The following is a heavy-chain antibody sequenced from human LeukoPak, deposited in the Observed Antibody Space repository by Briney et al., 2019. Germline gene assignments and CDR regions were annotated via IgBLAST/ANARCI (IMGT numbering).Heavy chain of an antibody. Sequence: ASVKVSCKASGYTFTSYDINWVRQATGQGLEWMGWMNANSGDTGYAQKFQGRVTMTRDTSISTAYMELSRLRSDDTAVYYCARQLPHGYNFYYWGQGTLVTVSS. D-gene: IGHD5-24*01. CDR1: GYTFTSYD. J-gene: IGHJ4*02. V-gene: IGHV1-8*01. CDR3: ARQLPHGYNFYY. CDR2: MNANSGDT.